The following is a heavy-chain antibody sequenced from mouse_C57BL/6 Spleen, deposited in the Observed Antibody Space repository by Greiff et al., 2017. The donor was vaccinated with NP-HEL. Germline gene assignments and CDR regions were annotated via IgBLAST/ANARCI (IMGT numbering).Heavy chain of an antibody. D-gene: IGHD1-1*01. Sequence: ESGAELVRPGASVKLSCTASGFNIKDDYMHWVKQRPEQGLEWIGWIDPENGDTEYASKFQGKATITADTSSNTAYLQLSSLTSEDTAVYYCTTVLSSYAMDYWGQGTSVTVSS. CDR1: GFNIKDDY. V-gene: IGHV14-4*01. CDR3: TTVLSSYAMDY. J-gene: IGHJ4*01. CDR2: IDPENGDT.